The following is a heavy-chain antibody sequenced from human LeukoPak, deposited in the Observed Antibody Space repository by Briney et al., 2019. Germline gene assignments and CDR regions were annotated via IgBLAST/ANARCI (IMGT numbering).Heavy chain of an antibody. J-gene: IGHJ4*02. CDR1: GGSFSGYY. CDR3: ARLGSSRYSGYVGY. D-gene: IGHD1-26*01. V-gene: IGHV4-34*01. Sequence: SETLSLTCAVYGGSFSGYYWSWIRQPPGKGLECIGEINHSGSTNYNPSLKSRVTISVDTSKNQFSLKLSSVTAADTAVYYCARLGSSRYSGYVGYWGQGTLVTVSS. CDR2: INHSGST.